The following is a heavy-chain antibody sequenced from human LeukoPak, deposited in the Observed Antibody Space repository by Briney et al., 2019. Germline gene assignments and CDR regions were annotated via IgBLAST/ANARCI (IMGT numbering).Heavy chain of an antibody. Sequence: SETLSLTCAVYGGSFSGYYWSWIRQPPGKGLEWTGEINHSGSTNYNPSLKSRVTISVDTSKNQFSLKLSSVTAADTAVYYCARHGTEDYWGQGTLVTVSS. CDR1: GGSFSGYY. CDR2: INHSGST. CDR3: ARHGTEDY. D-gene: IGHD3-10*01. J-gene: IGHJ4*02. V-gene: IGHV4-34*01.